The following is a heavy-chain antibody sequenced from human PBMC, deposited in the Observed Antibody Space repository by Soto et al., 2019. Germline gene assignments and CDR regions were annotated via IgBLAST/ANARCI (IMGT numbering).Heavy chain of an antibody. J-gene: IGHJ4*02. CDR1: GGSFSGYY. CDR2: INHSGST. Sequence: ETLSLTCAVYGGSFSGYYWSWIRQPPGKGLEWIGEINHSGSTNYNPSLKSRVTISVDTSKNQFSLKLSSVTAADTAVYYCARGTKWLVLIDYWGQGTLVTVSS. D-gene: IGHD6-19*01. CDR3: ARGTKWLVLIDY. V-gene: IGHV4-34*01.